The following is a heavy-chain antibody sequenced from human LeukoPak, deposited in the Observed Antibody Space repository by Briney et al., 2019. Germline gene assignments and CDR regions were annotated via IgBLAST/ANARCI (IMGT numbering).Heavy chain of an antibody. V-gene: IGHV3-21*01. J-gene: IGHJ5*02. Sequence: GGSLRLSCAASGFTFSSYSMNWVRQAPGKGLDWVSSISSSSSYIYYADSVKGRFTISRDNAKNSLYLQMNSLRAEDTAVYYCARDKERTPPYYGDSRGEGWFDPWGQGTLVTVSS. CDR3: ARDKERTPPYYGDSRGEGWFDP. CDR2: ISSSSSYI. D-gene: IGHD4-17*01. CDR1: GFTFSSYS.